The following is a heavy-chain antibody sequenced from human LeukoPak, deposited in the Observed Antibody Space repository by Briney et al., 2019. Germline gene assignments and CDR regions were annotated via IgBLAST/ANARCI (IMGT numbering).Heavy chain of an antibody. Sequence: QPGRSLRLSCAASGFTFSSYGMPWVRQAPGKGLEWVAVISYDGSNKCYADSVKGRFTISRDNSKNTLYLQMNSLRAEDTAVYYCAKELYDYYDSSGYYGDAFDIWGQGTMATVSS. J-gene: IGHJ3*02. CDR3: AKELYDYYDSSGYYGDAFDI. D-gene: IGHD3-22*01. CDR2: ISYDGSNK. V-gene: IGHV3-30*18. CDR1: GFTFSSYG.